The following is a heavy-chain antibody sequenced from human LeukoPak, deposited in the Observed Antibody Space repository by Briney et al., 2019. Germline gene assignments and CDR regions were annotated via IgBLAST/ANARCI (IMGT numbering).Heavy chain of an antibody. CDR2: IYHSGST. V-gene: IGHV4-4*02. Sequence: SETLSLTCAVSGGSISSSNWWSWVRQPPGKGLEWIGEIYHSGSTNYNPSLKSRVTISVDKSKNQFSLKLSSVTAADTAVYYCARGSGSLGSHYYYYVDVWGKGTTVTIFS. CDR3: ARGSGSLGSHYYYYVDV. D-gene: IGHD6-19*01. CDR1: GGSISSSNW. J-gene: IGHJ6*03.